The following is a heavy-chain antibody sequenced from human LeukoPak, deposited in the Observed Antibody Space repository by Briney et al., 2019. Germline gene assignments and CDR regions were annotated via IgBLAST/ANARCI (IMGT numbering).Heavy chain of an antibody. CDR3: AGGGTAMAPYYYYYYMDV. D-gene: IGHD5-18*01. V-gene: IGHV1-2*02. J-gene: IGHJ6*03. CDR1: GYTFTGYY. Sequence: ASVKVSCKASGYTFTGYYMHWVRQAPGQGLEWMGWINPNSGGTNYAQKFQGRVTMTRDTSISTAYMELSRLRSDDTAVYYCAGGGTAMAPYYYYYYMDVWGKGTTVTVSS. CDR2: INPNSGGT.